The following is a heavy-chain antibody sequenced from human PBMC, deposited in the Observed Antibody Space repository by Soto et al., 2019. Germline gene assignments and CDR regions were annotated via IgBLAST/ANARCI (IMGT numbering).Heavy chain of an antibody. Sequence: GGSLRLSCGASGFTFINYCMSWVRQAPGKGLEWVANIKQDGSERYYVDSVKGRFTISRDDAKNSLYLQMNSLRAEDTSVYYCARSPGISGSTFFDFWGQGIPVTVSS. J-gene: IGHJ4*02. CDR1: GFTFINYC. D-gene: IGHD1-7*01. V-gene: IGHV3-7*01. CDR2: IKQDGSER. CDR3: ARSPGISGSTFFDF.